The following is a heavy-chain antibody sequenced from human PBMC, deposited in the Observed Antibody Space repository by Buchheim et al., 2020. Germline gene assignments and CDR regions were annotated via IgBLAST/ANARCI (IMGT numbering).Heavy chain of an antibody. V-gene: IGHV1-46*01. CDR1: GYTFTSYY. CDR2: INPSGGST. CDR3: ARMSAATDYYYGMDV. Sequence: QVQLVQSGAEVKKPGPSVKVSCKASGYTFTSYYMHWVRQAPGQGLEWMGMINPSGGSTIYAQKLQGRVTMTRDTSTSTVYMELSSLRSEDTAVYYCARMSAATDYYYGMDVWGQGTT. D-gene: IGHD2-15*01. J-gene: IGHJ6*02.